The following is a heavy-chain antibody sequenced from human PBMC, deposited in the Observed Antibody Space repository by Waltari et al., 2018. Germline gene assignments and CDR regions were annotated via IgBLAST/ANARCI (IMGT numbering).Heavy chain of an antibody. CDR3: ARGSTYYDILTGFDY. D-gene: IGHD3-9*01. CDR2: IMHNFGTE. J-gene: IGHJ4*02. Sequence: QVQLVQSGAEVKKPGSSVKVSCKASGGTFSSYAISWVRQAPGQGLEWMGGIMHNFGTENYAQKFQGRVTITADESTSTAYMELSSLRSEDTAVYYCARGSTYYDILTGFDYWGQGTLVTVSS. CDR1: GGTFSSYA. V-gene: IGHV1-69*13.